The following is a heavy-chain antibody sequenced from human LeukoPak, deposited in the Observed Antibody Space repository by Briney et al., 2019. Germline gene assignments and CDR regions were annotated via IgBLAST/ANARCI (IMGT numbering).Heavy chain of an antibody. CDR2: IYPGDSET. CDR1: GYSFSSHW. Sequence: GESLKISCQGSGYSFSSHWIGWVRQMPGKGMEWMGIIYPGDSETRYSPSFQGQVTMSADKSISTAYLQWSSLKASDTAMYYCARQSTLHDAFDIWGQGTVVTVSS. D-gene: IGHD3-10*01. V-gene: IGHV5-51*01. J-gene: IGHJ3*02. CDR3: ARQSTLHDAFDI.